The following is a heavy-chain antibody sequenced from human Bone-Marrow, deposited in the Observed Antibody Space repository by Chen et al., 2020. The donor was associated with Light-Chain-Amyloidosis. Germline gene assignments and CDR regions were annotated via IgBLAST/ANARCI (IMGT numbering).Heavy chain of an antibody. Sequence: QVQLQESGPGLVRPSETLFLSCNVSGGSVNSGSPYWSWIRQPPGKGLEWIGYSSNSVNPNNNPSLKSRVTISIDSSKNSFSLKLTSVTAADTAMYYCARGSWGTYSTGGRDYYYYAMDVWGQGITVTVSS. CDR2: SSNSVNP. D-gene: IGHD3-10*01. V-gene: IGHV4-61*01. CDR1: GGSVNSGSPY. J-gene: IGHJ6*02. CDR3: ARGSWGTYSTGGRDYYYYAMDV.